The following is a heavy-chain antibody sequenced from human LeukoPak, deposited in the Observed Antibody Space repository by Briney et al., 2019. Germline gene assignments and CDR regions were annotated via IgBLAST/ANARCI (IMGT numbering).Heavy chain of an antibody. D-gene: IGHD3-22*01. CDR1: GXPISSFY. CDR3: ARHVRDSGDFYSQFDS. J-gene: IGHJ4*02. V-gene: IGHV4-59*08. Sequence: PSETLSLTWTVSGXPISSFYWSWIRQPPGKGQEWIGYMYYTGSTHQNPSLKSRVTISVDTPKNQFSLRLSSVTAADTAVYYCARHVRDSGDFYSQFDSWGQGTLVTVSS. CDR2: MYYTGST.